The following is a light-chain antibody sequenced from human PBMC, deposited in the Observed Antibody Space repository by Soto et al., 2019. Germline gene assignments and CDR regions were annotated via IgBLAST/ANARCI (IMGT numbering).Light chain of an antibody. V-gene: IGKV1-5*03. CDR3: QQYKDYWT. CDR2: ETS. CDR1: QRISTW. Sequence: DIQMTQSPSTLSASVGDGVTITCRASQRISTWLAWYQQKPGKAPKLLISETSSLEDGVPSRFTGSGSGTEFSLTITSLQPEDFASYYCQQYKDYWTFGQGTKV. J-gene: IGKJ1*01.